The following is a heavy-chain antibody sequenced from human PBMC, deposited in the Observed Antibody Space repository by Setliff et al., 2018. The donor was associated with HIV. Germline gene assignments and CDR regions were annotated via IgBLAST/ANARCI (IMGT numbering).Heavy chain of an antibody. Sequence: PSETLSLTCTVSGGSITTSTFYWGWIRQPPGKGLEWIGSIYYSGSTYYNPSLKSRLTITQHTSKNHFSLSLSSVTAADTAVYYCARHIFGRSKIAAAAIQIFDYWGQGTLVTVSS. CDR1: GGSITTSTFY. V-gene: IGHV4-39*01. J-gene: IGHJ4*02. CDR3: ARHIFGRSKIAAAAIQIFDY. CDR2: IYYSGST. D-gene: IGHD6-13*01.